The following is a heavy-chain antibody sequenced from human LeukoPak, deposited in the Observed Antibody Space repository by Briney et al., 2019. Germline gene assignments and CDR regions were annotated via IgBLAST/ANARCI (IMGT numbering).Heavy chain of an antibody. CDR2: IRYDGSNN. J-gene: IGHJ4*02. Sequence: GGSLRLPCAASGFTFSSYWMHWVRQAPGKGLEWVTFIRYDGSNNYYADSVKGRFTVSRDNSKNTLHLQMNSLRGEDTAVYYCAKDYHRGWYLLAGRFDYWGQGTLVTVSS. D-gene: IGHD2-15*01. CDR1: GFTFSSYW. CDR3: AKDYHRGWYLLAGRFDY. V-gene: IGHV3-30*02.